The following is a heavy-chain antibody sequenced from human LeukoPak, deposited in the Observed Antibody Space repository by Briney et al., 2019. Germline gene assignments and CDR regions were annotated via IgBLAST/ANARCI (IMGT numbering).Heavy chain of an antibody. CDR3: ARLASNYGDYGFDY. D-gene: IGHD4-17*01. V-gene: IGHV4-39*01. CDR1: GGSISSSSYY. Sequence: SSETLSLTCTVSGGSISSSSYYWGWIRQPPGKGLEWIGSIYYSGSTYYNPSLKSRVTISVDTSKNQFSLKLSSVTAADTAVYYCARLASNYGDYGFDYWGQGTLVTVSS. J-gene: IGHJ4*02. CDR2: IYYSGST.